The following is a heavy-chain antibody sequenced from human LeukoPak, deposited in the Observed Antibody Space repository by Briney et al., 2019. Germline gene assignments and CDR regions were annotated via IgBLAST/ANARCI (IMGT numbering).Heavy chain of an antibody. Sequence: SETLSLTCTVSGGSISIFGDSISSYYWSWIRQPPGKGLEWIGYIYYSGSTNYNPSLKSRVTISVDTSKNQFSLKLSSVTAADTAVYYCASHDSSGYRDYWGQGTLVTVSS. D-gene: IGHD3-22*01. CDR3: ASHDSSGYRDY. CDR2: IYYSGST. CDR1: GGSISIFGDSISSYY. V-gene: IGHV4-61*05. J-gene: IGHJ4*02.